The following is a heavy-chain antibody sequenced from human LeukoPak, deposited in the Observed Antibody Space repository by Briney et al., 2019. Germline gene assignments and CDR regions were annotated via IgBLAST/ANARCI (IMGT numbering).Heavy chain of an antibody. CDR3: AKHMTLSSKYSFDY. D-gene: IGHD2-21*01. J-gene: IGHJ4*02. Sequence: GGSLRLSCAASGFTFSSYAMSWVRQAPGKGLEWVSGISGSDITTYYADSVKGRFTISRDNSKNTLYLQMNSLRAEDTAVYYCAKHMTLSSKYSFDYWGQGTLVTVSS. CDR2: ISGSDITT. CDR1: GFTFSSYA. V-gene: IGHV3-23*01.